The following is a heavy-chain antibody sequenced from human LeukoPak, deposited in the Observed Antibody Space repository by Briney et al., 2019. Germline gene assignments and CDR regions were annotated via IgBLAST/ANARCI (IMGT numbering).Heavy chain of an antibody. Sequence: GGSLRLSCAASGFTFSSYSMNWVRQAPGKGLEWVSAISGSGGSTYYADSVKGRFTISRDNSKNTLYLQMNSLRAEDTAVYYCAKVGPPGTVTGIDYWGQGTLVTVSS. V-gene: IGHV3-23*01. J-gene: IGHJ4*02. CDR3: AKVGPPGTVTGIDY. D-gene: IGHD4-17*01. CDR1: GFTFSSYS. CDR2: ISGSGGST.